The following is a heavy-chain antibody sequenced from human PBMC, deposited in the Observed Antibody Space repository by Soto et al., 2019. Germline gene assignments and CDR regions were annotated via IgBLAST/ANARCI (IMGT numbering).Heavy chain of an antibody. V-gene: IGHV4-59*08. J-gene: IGHJ5*02. CDR1: GGSMRSYS. CDR2: ISYTGSA. CDR3: ARLVVVPDNWFDP. Sequence: SETLSLTCTVSGGSMRSYSWSWFRRPPGGRLELIGCISYTGSADCSPSLKSRITISVDTSKNQFSLKLNSVTAADTAVYYCARLVVVPDNWFDPWGQGTLVTVSS. D-gene: IGHD2-2*01.